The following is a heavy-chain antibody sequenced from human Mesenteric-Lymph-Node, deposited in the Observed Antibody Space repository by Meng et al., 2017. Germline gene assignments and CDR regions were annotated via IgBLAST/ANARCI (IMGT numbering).Heavy chain of an antibody. CDR3: ARDHGSTNWFFY. CDR1: AGSISSSRYY. V-gene: IGHV4-39*07. D-gene: IGHD3-9*01. CDR2: MSYTGTT. Sequence: SETLSLTCTVSAGSISSSRYYWGWVRQPPGKGLEWIGSMSYTGTTSYNPSLQSRVTISIDTSKNQLSLRLSSVSAADTAMYYCARDHGSTNWFFYWGQGTLVTVSS. J-gene: IGHJ4*02.